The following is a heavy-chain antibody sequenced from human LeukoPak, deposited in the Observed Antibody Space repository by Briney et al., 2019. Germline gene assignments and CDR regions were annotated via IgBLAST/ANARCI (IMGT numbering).Heavy chain of an antibody. CDR2: IYTSGST. Sequence: SETLSLTCTVSGGSISSYYGSWIRQPAGKGLEWIGRIYTSGSTNYNPSLKSRVTMSVDTSKNQFSLKRSSVTAADTAVYYCAREDGATLTMVRGVIIRGNWFDPWGQGTLVTVSS. J-gene: IGHJ5*02. CDR1: GGSISSYY. D-gene: IGHD3-10*01. CDR3: AREDGATLTMVRGVIIRGNWFDP. V-gene: IGHV4-4*07.